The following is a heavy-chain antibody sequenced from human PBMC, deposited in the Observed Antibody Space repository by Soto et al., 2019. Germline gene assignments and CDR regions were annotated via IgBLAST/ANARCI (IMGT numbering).Heavy chain of an antibody. CDR1: GGSISSYY. CDR3: ASRIGYCSSTSCYYYYYYGMDV. D-gene: IGHD2-2*01. CDR2: IYYSGST. J-gene: IGHJ6*02. V-gene: IGHV4-59*01. Sequence: SETLSLTCTVSGGSISSYYWSWIRQPPGKGLEWIGYIYYSGSTNYNPSLKSRVTISVDTSKNQFSLKLSSVTAADTAVYYCASRIGYCSSTSCYYYYYYGMDVWGQGTTVTVSS.